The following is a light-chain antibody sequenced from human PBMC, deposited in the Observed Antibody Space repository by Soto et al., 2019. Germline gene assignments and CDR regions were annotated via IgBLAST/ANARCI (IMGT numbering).Light chain of an antibody. V-gene: IGKV3-15*01. J-gene: IGKJ4*01. Sequence: EIVMTQSPAILSVSPGERATLSCRANQSISSNLAWYQQKPGQAPRLLIYGAATRATGIPARFSGSGSGTDFTLTIRRLEPEDFAVYYCQQYGSSPLTFGGGTKVDIK. CDR3: QQYGSSPLT. CDR2: GAA. CDR1: QSISSN.